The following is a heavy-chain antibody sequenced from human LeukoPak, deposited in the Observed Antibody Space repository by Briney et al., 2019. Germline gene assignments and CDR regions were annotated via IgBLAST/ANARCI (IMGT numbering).Heavy chain of an antibody. CDR1: GGSISSSSYY. J-gene: IGHJ5*02. CDR2: IYYSGST. CDR3: ASVVAGSNWFDP. D-gene: IGHD6-19*01. V-gene: IGHV4-39*07. Sequence: SETLSLTCTVSGGSISSSSYYWGWIRQPPGKGLEWIGSIYYSGSTYYNPSLKSRVTISVDTSKNQFSLKLSSVTAADTAVYYCASVVAGSNWFDPWGQGTLVTVSS.